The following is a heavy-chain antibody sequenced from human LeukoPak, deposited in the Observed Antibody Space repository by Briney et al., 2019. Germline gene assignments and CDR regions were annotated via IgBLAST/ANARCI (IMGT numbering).Heavy chain of an antibody. CDR1: FGSINSYY. CDR2: IYYSGST. CDR3: ARGTRINHFDD. D-gene: IGHD2/OR15-2a*01. J-gene: IGHJ4*02. V-gene: IGHV4-59*08. Sequence: SETLSLTCTVSFGSINSYYWSWGRQPPGGGREWIGHIYYSGSTNYNPSLKSRVTISVDTSKNQFSLKLSSVTAADTAIYYCARGTRINHFDDWGQGTLVTVSS.